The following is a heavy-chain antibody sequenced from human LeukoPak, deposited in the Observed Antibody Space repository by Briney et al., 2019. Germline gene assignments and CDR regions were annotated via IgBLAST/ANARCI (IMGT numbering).Heavy chain of an antibody. J-gene: IGHJ4*02. CDR3: ARASGTDSSGYVQVDF. Sequence: GGSLRLSCTAPGFAFSIHWMHWVRQAPGKGLEWVSRIDSDGSSTIYADSVKGRFTISKDNAKNTLYLQMNGLRADDTGVYYCARASGTDSSGYVQVDFWGQGTLVTVSS. D-gene: IGHD3-22*01. V-gene: IGHV3-74*01. CDR1: GFAFSIHW. CDR2: IDSDGSST.